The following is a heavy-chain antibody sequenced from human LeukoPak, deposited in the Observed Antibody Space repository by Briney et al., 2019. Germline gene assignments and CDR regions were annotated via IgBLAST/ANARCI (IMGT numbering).Heavy chain of an antibody. CDR1: GGSFSGYY. Sequence: SETLSLTCAVYGGSFSGYYWSWTRQPPGKGLEWIGEINHSGSTNYNPSLKSRVTISVDTSKNQFSLKLSSVTAADTAVYYCARIGDGSPDAFDIWGQGTMVTVSS. CDR3: ARIGDGSPDAFDI. V-gene: IGHV4-34*01. D-gene: IGHD5-24*01. J-gene: IGHJ3*02. CDR2: INHSGST.